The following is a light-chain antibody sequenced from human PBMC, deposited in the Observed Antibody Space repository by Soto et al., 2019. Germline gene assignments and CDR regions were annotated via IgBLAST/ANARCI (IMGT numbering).Light chain of an antibody. CDR3: CSYEATYNFYVV. Sequence: QSALTQPRSVSGSPGQPVTISCTGTSSDVGGYNYVSWYQQHPGKAPKLIIFDVNKRPSGVPDRFSGSKSGNTASLTISGLQAEDEADYYCCSYEATYNFYVVFCGGTQLTVL. CDR2: DVN. V-gene: IGLV2-11*01. CDR1: SSDVGGYNY. J-gene: IGLJ2*01.